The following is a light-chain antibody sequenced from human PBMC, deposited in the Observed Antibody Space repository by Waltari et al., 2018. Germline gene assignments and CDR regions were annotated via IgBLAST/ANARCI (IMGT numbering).Light chain of an antibody. J-gene: IGLJ2*01. Sequence: SYVLTQPPSVSVAPGKTARITCGGTNIGSKNVHWYQQKPGQAPVLVVYDDSDRPSGIPERFSGSNSGNTATLTISRVEAGDEADYYCQVWDSSSDHLVVFGGGTKLTVL. V-gene: IGLV3-21*03. CDR1: NIGSKN. CDR3: QVWDSSSDHLVV. CDR2: DDS.